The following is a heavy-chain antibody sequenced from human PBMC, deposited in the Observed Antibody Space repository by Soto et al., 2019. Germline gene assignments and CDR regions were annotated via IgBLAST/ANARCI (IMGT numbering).Heavy chain of an antibody. Sequence: GGSLRLSCAASGFTFSSYGMHWVRQAPGKGLEWVAVIWYDGSNKYYADSVKGRFTISRDNSKNTLYLQMNSLRAEDTAVYYCARDAAWGSSTSPIAGESYYYYYMDVWGKGTTVTVSS. V-gene: IGHV3-33*01. J-gene: IGHJ6*03. D-gene: IGHD2-2*01. CDR1: GFTFSSYG. CDR2: IWYDGSNK. CDR3: ARDAAWGSSTSPIAGESYYYYYMDV.